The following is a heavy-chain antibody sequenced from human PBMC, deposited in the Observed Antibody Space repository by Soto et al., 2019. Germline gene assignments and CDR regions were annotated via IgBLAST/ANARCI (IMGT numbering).Heavy chain of an antibody. CDR2: FYYSGGT. Sequence: SETLSLACTVSGDSITSGHYYWSWIRQNPGKGLEWIGYFYYSGGTYYNPSLKSRVTISGDTSQNQFSLKLTSVTAADTAVYYCARKSGGYDLGGFDHWGQGTLVTVSS. CDR3: ARKSGGYDLGGFDH. J-gene: IGHJ4*02. V-gene: IGHV4-31*03. CDR1: GDSITSGHYY. D-gene: IGHD5-12*01.